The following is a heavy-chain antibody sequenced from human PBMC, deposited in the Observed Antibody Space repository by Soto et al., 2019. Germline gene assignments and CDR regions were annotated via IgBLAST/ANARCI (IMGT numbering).Heavy chain of an antibody. Sequence: QVQLVQCGAEVKTPGSSVKVSCKASGGTFSSYAFSWVRQAPGQGLEWMGGIIPIFDTPNYAQRFQGRLSITADESTSTANMELSSLRSEDTAVYYCARDEIEEMGTIGFSDHWGQGTLVTVSS. J-gene: IGHJ4*02. CDR3: ARDEIEEMGTIGFSDH. CDR1: GGTFSSYA. D-gene: IGHD1-1*01. CDR2: IIPIFDTP. V-gene: IGHV1-69*01.